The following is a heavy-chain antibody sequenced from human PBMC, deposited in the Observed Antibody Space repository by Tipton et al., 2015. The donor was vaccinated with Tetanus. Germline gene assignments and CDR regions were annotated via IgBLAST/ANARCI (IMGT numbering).Heavy chain of an antibody. CDR2: VDDSGST. V-gene: IGHV4-34*01. D-gene: IGHD3-22*01. CDR1: GGSLSRYY. J-gene: IGHJ6*02. CDR3: ARATPSGSYFVRYYSMDV. Sequence: TLSLTCAVYGGSLSRYYWTWIRQPPGKGLEWIGEVDDSGSTNYSPSLKSRVTISLDTSKNEFSLTLSSVTAADTAVYYCARATPSGSYFVRYYSMDVWGQGTTVVVSS.